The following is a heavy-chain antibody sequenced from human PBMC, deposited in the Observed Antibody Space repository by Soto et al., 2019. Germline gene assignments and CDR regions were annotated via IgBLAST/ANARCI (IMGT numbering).Heavy chain of an antibody. V-gene: IGHV3-23*01. Sequence: GGSLRLSCAASGFTFDDYGMSWVRQAPGQGLEWVSGISGGGGSTYYADSVKGRFTISRDNSNNTLYPQMNSLRAEDTAVYYCAKDPTSYDSSAQFDSWGQGTLVTVSS. J-gene: IGHJ4*02. CDR1: GFTFDDYG. CDR2: ISGGGGST. CDR3: AKDPTSYDSSAQFDS. D-gene: IGHD3-22*01.